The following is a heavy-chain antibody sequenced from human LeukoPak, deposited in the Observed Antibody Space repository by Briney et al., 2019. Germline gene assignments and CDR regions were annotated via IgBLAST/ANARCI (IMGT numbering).Heavy chain of an antibody. CDR3: AREESIGSYLFLHDY. V-gene: IGHV1-18*01. CDR1: GYTFINYG. J-gene: IGHJ4*02. D-gene: IGHD1-26*01. Sequence: ASVKVSCKASGYTFINYGITWVRQAPGQGLERMGWISPYNGNTKYLQKLQGRVTMTTDTATSTAYMEVRSLRSDDTAVYYCAREESIGSYLFLHDYWGQGTLVTVSS. CDR2: ISPYNGNT.